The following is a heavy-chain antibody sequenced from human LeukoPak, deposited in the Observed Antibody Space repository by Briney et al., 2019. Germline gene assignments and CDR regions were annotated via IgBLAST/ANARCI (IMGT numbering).Heavy chain of an antibody. J-gene: IGHJ3*02. CDR3: ARDFFPLPNAFDI. D-gene: IGHD3-3*01. Sequence: GGSLRLSCAASGFTFSRYWMSWVRQAPGKGLEWVSYISGSGSSIYYADSVKGRFTISRDNAKNSLYLQMNSLRAEDTAVYYCARDFFPLPNAFDIWGQGTMVTVSS. V-gene: IGHV3-48*04. CDR1: GFTFSRYW. CDR2: ISGSGSSI.